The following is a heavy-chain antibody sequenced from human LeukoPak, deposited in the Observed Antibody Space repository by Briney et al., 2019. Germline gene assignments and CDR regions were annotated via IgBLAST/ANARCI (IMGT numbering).Heavy chain of an antibody. CDR1: GFTFSNYG. CDR3: ARDLTQLALFDY. D-gene: IGHD6-13*01. V-gene: IGHV3-33*01. CDR2: IWQDGSKK. Sequence: GGSLRLSCAASGFTFSNYGMHWVRQAPGTGLEGVAVIWQDGSKKYYADSVNGRFTLSRDNSKNTLFLQMNSLRPEDTAVYFCARDLTQLALFDYWGQGTLVTVSS. J-gene: IGHJ4*02.